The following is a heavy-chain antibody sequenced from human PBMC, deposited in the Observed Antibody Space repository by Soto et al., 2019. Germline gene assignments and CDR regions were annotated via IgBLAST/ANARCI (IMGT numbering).Heavy chain of an antibody. V-gene: IGHV1-2*02. CDR1: GYSFTGHY. CDR2: VNLNTGGT. J-gene: IGHJ6*02. Sequence: QVQHVQSGAEVMKPGDSVKVSCKASGYSFTGHYMHWVRRAPGQGLEWMGWVNLNTGGTDYAQEFQGRVTMTTATSIRTVYLEVTRLKFDDTAIYYCARDPSSFLGRVYGMDVWGQGTAVTVSS. CDR3: ARDPSSFLGRVYGMDV.